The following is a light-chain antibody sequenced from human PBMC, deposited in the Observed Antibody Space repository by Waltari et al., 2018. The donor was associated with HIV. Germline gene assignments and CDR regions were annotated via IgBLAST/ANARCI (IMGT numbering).Light chain of an antibody. J-gene: IGLJ3*02. CDR2: LNSDSSH. CDR1: TGHTSYA. Sequence: QLVLTQSPSASAYLGASVKLTCTLSTGHTSYAIAWHQQQQENCPRYLMQLNSDSSHSKGDGIPGRFSGSTSRAERSLTLASLQSEVEAYYYCHTWRTGVFGGGTKLTVL. CDR3: HTWRTGV. V-gene: IGLV4-69*01.